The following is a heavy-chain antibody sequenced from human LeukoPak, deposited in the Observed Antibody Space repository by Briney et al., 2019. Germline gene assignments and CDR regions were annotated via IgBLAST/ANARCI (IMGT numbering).Heavy chain of an antibody. Sequence: ASVKVSCKASEYTFTRYGISWVRQAPGQGLEWMGWISAYNGNTKYAQKLQGRVTMTTDTSTNTAYMELRSLRSDDTAVYYCARDLGYTILGAFDIWGQGTMVTVSS. CDR1: EYTFTRYG. CDR3: ARDLGYTILGAFDI. V-gene: IGHV1-18*01. CDR2: ISAYNGNT. J-gene: IGHJ3*02. D-gene: IGHD2-15*01.